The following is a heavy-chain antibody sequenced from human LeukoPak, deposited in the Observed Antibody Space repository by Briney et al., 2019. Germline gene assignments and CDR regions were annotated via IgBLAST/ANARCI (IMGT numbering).Heavy chain of an antibody. D-gene: IGHD6-6*01. Sequence: PSETLSLTCTVSGGSISSYYWSWIRQPPGKGLEWIGYIYYSGSTNYNPSLKSRVTISVDTSKNQFSLKLSSVTAADTAVYYCARASETSLFDYWGQGTLVTVSS. V-gene: IGHV4-59*01. CDR1: GGSISSYY. J-gene: IGHJ4*02. CDR3: ARASETSLFDY. CDR2: IYYSGST.